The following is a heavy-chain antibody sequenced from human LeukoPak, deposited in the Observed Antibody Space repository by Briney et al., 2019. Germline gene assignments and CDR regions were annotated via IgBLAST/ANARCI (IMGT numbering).Heavy chain of an antibody. J-gene: IGHJ5*02. Sequence: GASVKVSCKASGYTFTGYYMHWVRQAPGQGLEWMGWINPNSGGTNYAQKFQGRVTMTRDTSISTAYMELSRLRSDDTAVYYCARAFDGSGSYYKLVDCDWFDPWGQGTLVTVSS. CDR1: GYTFTGYY. D-gene: IGHD3-10*01. CDR3: ARAFDGSGSYYKLVDCDWFDP. CDR2: INPNSGGT. V-gene: IGHV1-2*02.